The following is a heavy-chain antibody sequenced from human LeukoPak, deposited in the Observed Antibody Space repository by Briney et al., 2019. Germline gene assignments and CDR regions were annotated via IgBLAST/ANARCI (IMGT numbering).Heavy chain of an antibody. Sequence: SGGSLRLSCAAASGFTVSSNYMSWVRLAPGKGLEWVSVIYGGGSTSYADSVKGRFTFSRDTSKNTLYPQMNSLRPEDTAVYYCARVLGSYYYAMDVWGQGTTVTVSS. V-gene: IGHV3-66*02. D-gene: IGHD7-27*01. CDR3: ARVLGSYYYAMDV. J-gene: IGHJ6*02. CDR2: IYGGGST. CDR1: GFTVSSNY.